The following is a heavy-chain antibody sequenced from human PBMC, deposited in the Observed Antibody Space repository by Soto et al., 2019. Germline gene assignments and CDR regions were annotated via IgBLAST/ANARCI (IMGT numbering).Heavy chain of an antibody. CDR1: GGSFSGYY. CDR2: INHSGRT. V-gene: IGHV4-34*01. Sequence: QVRLRQGGPGLLKPPQPLSLTCPVYGGSFSGYYWSWIRQPPGKGLEWIGEINHSGRTNYNPSLKSRVTISVDTSKNQFSLKLSSVTAADTAVYYCARGRYTIFWREQDYYYYMDVWGKGTTVTVSS. J-gene: IGHJ6*03. CDR3: ARGRYTIFWREQDYYYYMDV. D-gene: IGHD3-9*01.